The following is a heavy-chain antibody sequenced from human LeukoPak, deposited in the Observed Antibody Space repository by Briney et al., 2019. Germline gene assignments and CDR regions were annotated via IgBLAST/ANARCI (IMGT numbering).Heavy chain of an antibody. CDR2: ISGSGDST. Sequence: PGGSLRLSCAASGFTFSNYAMSWVRQAPGKGLEWVSAISGSGDSTYYADSVKGRFTISRDNSKNTLYLQMNSLRAEDTAVYYCARSIGAGGTTAYYFDYWGQGTLVTVSS. CDR1: GFTFSNYA. CDR3: ARSIGAGGTTAYYFDY. D-gene: IGHD4-17*01. J-gene: IGHJ4*02. V-gene: IGHV3-23*01.